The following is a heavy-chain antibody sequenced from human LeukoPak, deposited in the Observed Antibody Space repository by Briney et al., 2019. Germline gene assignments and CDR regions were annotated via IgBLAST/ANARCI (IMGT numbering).Heavy chain of an antibody. CDR1: GYSFAGYY. J-gene: IGHJ4*02. CDR2: MNPANGDT. D-gene: IGHD3-22*01. CDR3: ARDPSGDSSGYPFDY. Sequence: ASVKVSCKSSGYSFAGYYMQWVRQAPGQGPEWMGWMNPANGDTNYARKFQGRVTLTSDTSISTAYMELSRLTSDDTAVYYCARDPSGDSSGYPFDYWGQGTVVTVSS. V-gene: IGHV1-2*02.